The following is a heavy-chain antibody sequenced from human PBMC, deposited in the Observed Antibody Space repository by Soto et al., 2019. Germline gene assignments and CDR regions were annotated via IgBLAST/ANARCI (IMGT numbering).Heavy chain of an antibody. V-gene: IGHV4-39*01. D-gene: IGHD2-15*01. J-gene: IGHJ5*02. CDR1: GGSISSSSYY. Sequence: QLQLQESGPGLVKPSETLSLTCTVSGGSISSSSYYWGWIRQPPGKGLEWIGGIYYSGSTYYNPSLKSRVTISVDTSKNQLSLKLSSVTAADTAVYYCARRLVVVVAATQEETGFDPWGQGTLVTVSS. CDR2: IYYSGST. CDR3: ARRLVVVVAATQEETGFDP.